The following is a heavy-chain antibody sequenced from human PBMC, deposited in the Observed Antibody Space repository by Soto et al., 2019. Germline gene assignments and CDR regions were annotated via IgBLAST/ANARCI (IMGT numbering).Heavy chain of an antibody. CDR2: IYSGGYT. CDR3: ATPRGGGY. V-gene: IGHV3-53*01. J-gene: IGHJ4*02. Sequence: EVQLVESGGGLIQPGGSLRLSCAVSGFTVSNNYMSWVRQAPGKGLEGVSVIYSGGYTAYGDSVKGRFTISRDNSKNTLYLKIKTLRPDDAPVYFCATPRGGGYWGQGTLVTVSS. CDR1: GFTVSNNY. D-gene: IGHD3-10*01.